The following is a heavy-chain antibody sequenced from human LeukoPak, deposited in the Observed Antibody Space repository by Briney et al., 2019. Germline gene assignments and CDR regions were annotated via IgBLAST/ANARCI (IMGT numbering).Heavy chain of an antibody. Sequence: SQTLSLTCTVSGGSISSGSSYWSWIRQPAGKGLEWIGRMYTSGSTNYNPSLKSRVTISVDTSKNQFSLKLSSVTAADTAVYYCARGSILTGYYHSDAFDIWGQGTMVTVSS. J-gene: IGHJ3*02. V-gene: IGHV4-61*02. CDR3: ARGSILTGYYHSDAFDI. CDR2: MYTSGST. D-gene: IGHD3-9*01. CDR1: GGSISSGSSY.